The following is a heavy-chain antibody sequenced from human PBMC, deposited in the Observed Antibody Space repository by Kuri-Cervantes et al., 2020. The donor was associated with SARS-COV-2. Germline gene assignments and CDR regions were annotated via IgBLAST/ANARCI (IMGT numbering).Heavy chain of an antibody. Sequence: ASVKVSCKASGYTFTSYPTHWVRQAPGQRLEWMGWINAGNENTRYSQKFQGRVTFTRDTSASTAYMELSSLRSEDTAVYYCARAGGISSGYYYRLDYWGQGTLVTVSS. D-gene: IGHD3-22*01. CDR3: ARAGGISSGYYYRLDY. CDR2: INAGNENT. V-gene: IGHV1-3*01. CDR1: GYTFTSYP. J-gene: IGHJ4*02.